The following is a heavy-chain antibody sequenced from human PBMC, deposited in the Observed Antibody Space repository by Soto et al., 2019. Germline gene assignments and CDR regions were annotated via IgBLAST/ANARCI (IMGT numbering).Heavy chain of an antibody. D-gene: IGHD3-10*01. CDR1: GFTFSDYY. J-gene: IGHJ4*02. CDR3: AKAASITMVRGVIVH. V-gene: IGHV3-11*01. CDR2: ISSSSSTI. Sequence: TGGSLRLSCAASGFTFSDYYMSWIRQAPGKGLEWVSYISSSSSTIYYADSVKGRFTISRDNAKNSLYLQMNSLRAEDTALYYCAKAASITMVRGVIVHWGQGTLVTVSS.